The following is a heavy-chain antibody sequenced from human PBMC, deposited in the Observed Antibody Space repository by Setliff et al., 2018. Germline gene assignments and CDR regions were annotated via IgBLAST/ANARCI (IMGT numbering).Heavy chain of an antibody. CDR1: GGSISSGSYY. D-gene: IGHD2-2*01. J-gene: IGHJ6*02. V-gene: IGHV4-61*09. CDR3: AREAFVVVPAALHYYYGMDV. CDR2: IYTSGST. Sequence: SETLSLTCTVSGGSISSGSYYWSWIRQPAGKGLEWVVHIYTSGSTNYNPSLKSRVTISVDTSKNQFSLKLSSVTAADTAVYYCAREAFVVVPAALHYYYGMDVWGQGTTVTSP.